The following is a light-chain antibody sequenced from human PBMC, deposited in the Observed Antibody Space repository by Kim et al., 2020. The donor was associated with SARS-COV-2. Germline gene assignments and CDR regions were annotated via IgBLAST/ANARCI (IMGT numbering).Light chain of an antibody. J-gene: IGKJ4*01. CDR3: QHYFSYPLP. CDR1: QSIVSN. Sequence: DIQMTQSPSTLSASIGDRVTITCRASQSIVSNLAWYQQKPGKGPKLLIYEASNLQSGVPSRFSGAQSGTEFTLTISSLQPDDFATYYCQHYFSYPLPFGGGTKVDIK. CDR2: EAS. V-gene: IGKV1-5*03.